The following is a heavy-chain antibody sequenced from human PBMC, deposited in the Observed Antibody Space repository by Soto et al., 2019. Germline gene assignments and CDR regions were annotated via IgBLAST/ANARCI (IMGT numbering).Heavy chain of an antibody. CDR1: GGSIRDYY. V-gene: IGHV4-59*08. CDR3: ARLGGYYQAFDS. D-gene: IGHD3-22*01. CDR2: IYYTGTT. J-gene: IGHJ4*02. Sequence: PSETLSLTCTVPGGSIRDYYWGWIRQSPGKGLEWIGYIYYTGTTKYNPSLKSRVTISVDSSKNQFSLKLDSVTAADTAVYYCARLGGYYQAFDSWGQGTLVTVSS.